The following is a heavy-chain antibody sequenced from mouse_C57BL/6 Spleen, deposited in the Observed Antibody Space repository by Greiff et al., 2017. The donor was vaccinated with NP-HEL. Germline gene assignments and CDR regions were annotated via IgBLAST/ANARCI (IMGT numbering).Heavy chain of an antibody. J-gene: IGHJ1*03. CDR3: TGSYYGSSYWYFDV. D-gene: IGHD1-1*01. CDR1: GFTFSSYA. V-gene: IGHV5-9-1*02. CDR2: ISSGGDYI. Sequence: EVNLVESGEGLVKPGGSLKLSCAASGFTFSSYAMSWVRQTPEKRLEWVAYISSGGDYIYYADTVKGRFTISRDNARNTLYLQMSSLKSEDTAMYYCTGSYYGSSYWYFDVWGTGTTVTVSS.